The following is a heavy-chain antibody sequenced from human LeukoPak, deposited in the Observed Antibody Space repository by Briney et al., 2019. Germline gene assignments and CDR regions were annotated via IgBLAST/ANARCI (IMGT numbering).Heavy chain of an antibody. CDR1: GYTFTNYD. CDR3: ARGGVSSSWRFDAFDI. V-gene: IGHV1-8*03. J-gene: IGHJ3*02. Sequence: ASVKVSCKASGYTFTNYDINWVRQATGQGLEWMGWMNPNSGNTDSTQKFHGRVTITRNTSISTAYMELSSLRSEDTAVYYCARGGVSSSWRFDAFDIWGQGTMVTVSS. D-gene: IGHD6-13*01. CDR2: MNPNSGNT.